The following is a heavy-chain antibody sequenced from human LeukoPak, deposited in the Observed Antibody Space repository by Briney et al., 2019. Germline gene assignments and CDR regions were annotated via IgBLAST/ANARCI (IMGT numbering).Heavy chain of an antibody. V-gene: IGHV4-4*07. Sequence: PSETLSLTCTVSGGSISIYYWNWIRQPAGKGLEWIGRIFTGGITNYDPSLKSRVTISVDTSKNQFSLRLSSVTAADTAMYYCARLTGYQQPTGGYYYYMDVWGKGTTVTVSS. CDR3: ARLTGYQQPTGGYYYYMDV. CDR1: GGSISIYY. J-gene: IGHJ6*03. D-gene: IGHD6-13*01. CDR2: IFTGGIT.